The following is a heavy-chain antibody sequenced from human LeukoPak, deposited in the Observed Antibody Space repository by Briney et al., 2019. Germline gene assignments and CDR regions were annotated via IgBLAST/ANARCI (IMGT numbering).Heavy chain of an antibody. CDR3: VSLDGVYYNHMDV. Sequence: PGGSLRLSCAASGFTFNRYWMHWVRQAPGKGLVWVSRISPDGNSATYADSVKGRFTISRDNAKNTLYLQMNSLRAEDSAVYYCVSLDGVYYNHMDVWGQGTTVIVSS. CDR1: GFTFNRYW. D-gene: IGHD3/OR15-3a*01. V-gene: IGHV3-74*03. CDR2: ISPDGNSA. J-gene: IGHJ6*02.